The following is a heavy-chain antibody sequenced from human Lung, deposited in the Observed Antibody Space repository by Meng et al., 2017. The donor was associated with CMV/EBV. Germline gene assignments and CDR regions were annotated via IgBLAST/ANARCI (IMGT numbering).Heavy chain of an antibody. Sequence: GGSLRLXXAASEFTFRSYAMSWVRQAPGRGLAWVSAITGSGGSTYYADSVKGRFTVSRDNSKNTLYLQMNSLRAEDTAVYYCAKAFSASWYREYDDYWGQRTLVXVSS. CDR3: AKAFSASWYREYDDY. CDR2: ITGSGGST. CDR1: EFTFRSYA. V-gene: IGHV3-23*01. J-gene: IGHJ4*02. D-gene: IGHD6-13*01.